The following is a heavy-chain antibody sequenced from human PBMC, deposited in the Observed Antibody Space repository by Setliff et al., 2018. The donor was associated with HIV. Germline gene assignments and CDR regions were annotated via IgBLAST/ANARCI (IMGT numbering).Heavy chain of an antibody. CDR2: IYTDENT. Sequence: PSETLSLTCIVSGGSINSYYWSWIRQPAGKGLGWIGRIYTDENTNYNPSLKSRVTMSVDTSKNQFSLILTSATAADTAMYYCARDRNYQDTSGYWQVFDIWGQGTMVTVSS. D-gene: IGHD3-22*01. CDR1: GGSINSYY. J-gene: IGHJ3*02. CDR3: ARDRNYQDTSGYWQVFDI. V-gene: IGHV4-4*07.